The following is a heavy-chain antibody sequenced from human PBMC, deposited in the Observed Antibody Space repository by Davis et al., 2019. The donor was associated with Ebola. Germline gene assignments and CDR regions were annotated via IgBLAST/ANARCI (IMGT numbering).Heavy chain of an antibody. J-gene: IGHJ3*01. CDR2: FYHGGST. Sequence: MPSETLSLTCAVSGGSISSGGYSWSWIRQPPGKGLEWMGYFYHGGSTIYNRSFKSRISISVDTSKNQFSLRLSAVTAADTAVYYCARNLMTGLSFDALDFWGQGTLFTVSS. V-gene: IGHV4-61*08. CDR3: ARNLMTGLSFDALDF. CDR1: GGSISSGGYS. D-gene: IGHD3-9*01.